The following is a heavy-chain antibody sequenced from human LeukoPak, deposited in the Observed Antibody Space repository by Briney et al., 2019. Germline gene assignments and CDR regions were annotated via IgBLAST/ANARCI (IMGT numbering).Heavy chain of an antibody. Sequence: PSETLSLTCTVSGGSVRGYYWTWIRQSPGKRPEWLAYIRYTGSTNYNPSLKSRLTLSVDTSKNQFSLTLTSVTAADTAVYYCARHVAPDMDYFDYWGPGTLVTVSP. V-gene: IGHV4-59*08. CDR1: GGSVRGYY. D-gene: IGHD2-15*01. CDR2: IRYTGST. CDR3: ARHVAPDMDYFDY. J-gene: IGHJ4*02.